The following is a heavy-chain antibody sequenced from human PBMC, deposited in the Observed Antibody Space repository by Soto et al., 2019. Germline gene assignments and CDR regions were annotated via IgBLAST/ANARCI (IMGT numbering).Heavy chain of an antibody. D-gene: IGHD2-21*01. CDR1: GGSINSYY. CDR3: ARLDGYSNYMDI. J-gene: IGHJ6*03. CDR2: IYYTGST. V-gene: IGHV4-59*08. Sequence: PSETLSLTCSVSGGSINSYYWSWIRQPPGKGLEWVGYIYYTGSTNYNPSLKSRVTISVDTSKKHFSLKLASVTAADTAEYYCARLDGYSNYMDIWGKGNTVTVSS.